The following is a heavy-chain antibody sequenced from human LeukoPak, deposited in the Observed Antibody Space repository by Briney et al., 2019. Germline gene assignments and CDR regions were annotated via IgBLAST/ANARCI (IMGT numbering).Heavy chain of an antibody. CDR2: IYYSGST. Sequence: PSETLSLTCTVSGGSVSSGSYYWSWIRQPPGKGVEWIGYIYYSGSTNSNPSLKSRVTISVDTSKNQFSLKLSSVTAADTAVYYCARDRGYTVPYYYGMDVWGKGTTVTVSS. J-gene: IGHJ6*04. D-gene: IGHD5-24*01. CDR1: GGSVSSGSYY. V-gene: IGHV4-61*01. CDR3: ARDRGYTVPYYYGMDV.